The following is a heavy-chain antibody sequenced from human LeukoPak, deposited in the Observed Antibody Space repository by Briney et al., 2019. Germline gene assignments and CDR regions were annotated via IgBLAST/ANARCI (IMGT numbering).Heavy chain of an antibody. CDR2: ISSSGSTI. CDR1: GFTFSTYE. D-gene: IGHD2/OR15-2a*01. Sequence: GGSLRLSCAASGFTFSTYEMTWVRQSPGNGLEWVSYISSSGSTIYYADSVKGRFTISRDNAKNSLYLQMNSLRAEDTAVYYCARFLGHFYYYMDVWGKGTTVTISS. CDR3: ARFLGHFYYYMDV. J-gene: IGHJ6*03. V-gene: IGHV3-48*03.